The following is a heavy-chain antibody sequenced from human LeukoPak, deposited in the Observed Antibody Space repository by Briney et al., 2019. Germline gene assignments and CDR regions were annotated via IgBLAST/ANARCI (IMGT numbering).Heavy chain of an antibody. Sequence: ASVKVSCKASGYTFTTYGISWMRQAPGQGLEWMGWISTYNTNSNYAQKLQGRVTMTTDTSASTAYMELRSLRSDDTAVYYCARTTVTTYYFDYWGQGTLVTVSS. CDR1: GYTFTTYG. J-gene: IGHJ4*02. V-gene: IGHV1-18*01. CDR3: ARTTVTTYYFDY. CDR2: ISTYNTNS. D-gene: IGHD4-17*01.